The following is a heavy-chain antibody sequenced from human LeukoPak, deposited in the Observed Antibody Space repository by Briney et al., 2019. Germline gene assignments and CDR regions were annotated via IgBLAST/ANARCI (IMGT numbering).Heavy chain of an antibody. J-gene: IGHJ5*02. CDR1: GYTFTSYY. CDR3: ARDLWWLRSGWFDP. CDR2: INPNTGGT. V-gene: IGHV1-2*02. Sequence: ASVKVSCKASGYTFTSYYMHWVRQAPGQGLEWMGWINPNTGGTNYAQKFQGRVTMTRDTSISTAYMELRSLRSDDTAVYYCARDLWWLRSGWFDPWGQGTLVTVSS. D-gene: IGHD5-12*01.